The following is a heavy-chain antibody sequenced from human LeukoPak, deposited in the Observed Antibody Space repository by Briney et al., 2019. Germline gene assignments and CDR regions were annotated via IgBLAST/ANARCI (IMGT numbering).Heavy chain of an antibody. CDR2: ISYDGSNK. J-gene: IGHJ4*02. CDR1: GFTFSSYG. Sequence: GRSLRLSCAASGFTFSSYGMHWVRQAPGKGLEWVAVISYDGSNKYYADSVKGRFTISRDNSKNTLYLQMNSLRAEDTAVYYCARELSGSYGYYFDYWGQGTLVTVSS. D-gene: IGHD1-26*01. V-gene: IGHV3-30*03. CDR3: ARELSGSYGYYFDY.